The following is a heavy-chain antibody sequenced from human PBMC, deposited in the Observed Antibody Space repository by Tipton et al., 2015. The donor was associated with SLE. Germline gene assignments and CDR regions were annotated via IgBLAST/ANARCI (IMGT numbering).Heavy chain of an antibody. CDR2: IYHSGST. D-gene: IGHD3-3*01. J-gene: IGHJ4*02. CDR3: ARHQSFRGGSYDFWSGLYHFDF. V-gene: IGHV4-38-2*02. Sequence: TLSLTCIVSGYSISSGYYWAWIRQPPGKGLEWIGCIYHSGSTYYNLSLKSRVTISVDASKNQFSLKLTSVTAADTAVYYCARHQSFRGGSYDFWSGLYHFDFWGRGTLVTVSS. CDR1: GYSISSGYY.